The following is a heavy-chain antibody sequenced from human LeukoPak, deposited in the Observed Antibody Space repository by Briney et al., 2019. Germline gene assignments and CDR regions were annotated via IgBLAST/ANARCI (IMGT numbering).Heavy chain of an antibody. D-gene: IGHD3-22*01. CDR3: AKRGVVIRVILVGFHKEAYYFDS. CDR1: GITLGNYG. V-gene: IGHV3-23*01. CDR2: ISDSGGRT. J-gene: IGHJ4*02. Sequence: PGGSLRLSCAVSGITLGNYGMSWVRQAPGKGLEWVAGISDSGGRTNYADSVKGRFTISRDNPKNTLYLQMNSLRAEDTAVYFCAKRGVVIRVILVGFHKEAYYFDSWGQGALATVSS.